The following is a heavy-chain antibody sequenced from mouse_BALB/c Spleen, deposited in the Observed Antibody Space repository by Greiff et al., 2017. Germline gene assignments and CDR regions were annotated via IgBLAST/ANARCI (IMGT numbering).Heavy chain of an antibody. J-gene: IGHJ4*01. CDR1: GFSLTSYG. Sequence: QVQLQQSGPGLVQPSQSLSITCTVSGFSLTSYGVPWVRQSPGKGLEWLGVIWSGGSTDYNAAFISRLSISKDNSKCQVFFKMNSLQANDTAIYYCARGLRVIFYYAMDYWGQGTSGTVYS. CDR2: IWSGGST. V-gene: IGHV2-2*02. CDR3: ARGLRVIFYYAMDY. D-gene: IGHD1-1*01.